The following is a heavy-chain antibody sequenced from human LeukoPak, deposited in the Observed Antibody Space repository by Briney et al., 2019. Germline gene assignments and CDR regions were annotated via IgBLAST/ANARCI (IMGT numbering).Heavy chain of an antibody. D-gene: IGHD1-1*01. CDR2: ISSSSTYI. CDR1: GFTFSNAW. CDR3: ARDGIGSYAV. J-gene: IGHJ4*02. V-gene: IGHV3-21*04. Sequence: GGSLRLSCAASGFTFSNAWMSWVRQAPGKGLEWVSSISSSSTYIYYAGSVKGRFTISRDNAKNSLFLQINSLRAEDTAVYFCARDGIGSYAVWGQGTLVTVSS.